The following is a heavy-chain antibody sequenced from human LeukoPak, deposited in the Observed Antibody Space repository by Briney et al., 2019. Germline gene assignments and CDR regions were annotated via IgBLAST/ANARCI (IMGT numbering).Heavy chain of an antibody. V-gene: IGHV4-59*01. CDR2: IYYSGST. CDR3: ARGRSIAARTAFDY. Sequence: ASETLSLTCTVSGVSISSYYWSWIRQPPGKGLEWIGYIYYSGSTNYNPSLKSRVTISVDTSKNQFSLKLSSVTAADTAVYYCARGRSIAARTAFDYWGQGTLVTVSS. CDR1: GVSISSYY. D-gene: IGHD6-6*01. J-gene: IGHJ4*02.